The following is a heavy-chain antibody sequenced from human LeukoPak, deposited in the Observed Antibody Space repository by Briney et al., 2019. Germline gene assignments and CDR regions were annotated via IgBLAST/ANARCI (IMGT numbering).Heavy chain of an antibody. Sequence: ASVKVSCKASGYTFTSYGISWVRQAPGQGLEWMGWISAYNGNTNYAQKLQGRVTMTTDTSTSTAYMEQRSLRSDDTAVYYCAREGDCSSTSCPGIDYYYYYGMDVWGKGTTVTVSS. D-gene: IGHD2-2*01. CDR1: GYTFTSYG. CDR2: ISAYNGNT. CDR3: AREGDCSSTSCPGIDYYYYYGMDV. V-gene: IGHV1-18*04. J-gene: IGHJ6*04.